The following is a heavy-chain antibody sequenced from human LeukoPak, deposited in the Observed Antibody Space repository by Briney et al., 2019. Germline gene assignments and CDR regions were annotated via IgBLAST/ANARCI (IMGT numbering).Heavy chain of an antibody. J-gene: IGHJ5*02. V-gene: IGHV4-39*01. Sequence: SETLSLTCTVSGGSISSSSYYWGWIRQPPGKGLEWIGSIYYSGSTYYNPSLKSRVTISVDTSKNQFSLKLSSVTAADTAVYYCARLGYCSSTSCYRLFWLDPWGQGTLVTVSS. CDR2: IYYSGST. CDR1: GGSISSSSYY. CDR3: ARLGYCSSTSCYRLFWLDP. D-gene: IGHD2-2*01.